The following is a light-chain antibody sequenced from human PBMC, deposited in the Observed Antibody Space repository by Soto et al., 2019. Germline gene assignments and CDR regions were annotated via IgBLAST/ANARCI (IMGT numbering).Light chain of an antibody. CDR1: SSNIGAGYD. Sequence: QSVMTQPPSVSGTPGHRVTIPCPGSSSNIGAGYDVHWYQQLPGTAPKLLIYDNLNRPSGDPDRFSGSKSGTSASLAITGLQAEDEADYYCQSYDSSLTGYVFGTGTKVTVL. J-gene: IGLJ1*01. V-gene: IGLV1-40*01. CDR3: QSYDSSLTGYV. CDR2: DNL.